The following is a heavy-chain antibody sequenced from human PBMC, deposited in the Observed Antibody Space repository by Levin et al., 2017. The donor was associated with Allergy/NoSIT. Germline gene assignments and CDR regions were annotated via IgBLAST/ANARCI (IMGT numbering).Heavy chain of an antibody. V-gene: IGHV4-59*01. CDR2: IYYSGST. D-gene: IGHD6-6*01. J-gene: IGHJ6*02. CDR1: GGSIRSYY. Sequence: SQTLSLPCTVSGGSIRSYYWSWIRQPPGKGLEWIGYIYYSGSTNYNPSLKSRVTISVDTSKNQFSLKLSSVTAADTAVYYCARAREGIAARPVSAYYYYYGMDVWGQGTTVTVSS. CDR3: ARAREGIAARPVSAYYYYYGMDV.